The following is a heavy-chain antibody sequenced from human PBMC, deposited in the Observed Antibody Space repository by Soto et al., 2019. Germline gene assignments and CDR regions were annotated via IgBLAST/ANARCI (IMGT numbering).Heavy chain of an antibody. Sequence: EVQLLESGGGLVQPGGSLRLSCAASGFTFSSYAMSWVRQAPGKGLEWVSAISGSGGSTYYADSVKGRFTISRDNSKNMLYLQMNSLRAEDTAVYYCAKQGSYYYDSSGYSNFDYWGQGTLVTVSS. CDR3: AKQGSYYYDSSGYSNFDY. CDR2: ISGSGGST. D-gene: IGHD3-22*01. CDR1: GFTFSSYA. V-gene: IGHV3-23*01. J-gene: IGHJ4*02.